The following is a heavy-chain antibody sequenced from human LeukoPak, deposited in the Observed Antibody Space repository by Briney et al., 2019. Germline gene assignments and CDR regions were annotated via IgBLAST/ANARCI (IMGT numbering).Heavy chain of an antibody. V-gene: IGHV3-30*02. J-gene: IGHJ4*02. CDR3: ANDASQDYSNYKRPPAGCPDY. Sequence: GGSLRLSCAASGFTFSSDGMHWVRRAPGRGVVGVAFIRYDGSNNYYAASVKGRFTISVDQSKNKLYLQMNSLRAEDTSVYYCANDASQDYSNYKRPPAGCPDYRGQGNLVTVSS. CDR1: GFTFSSDG. D-gene: IGHD4-11*01. CDR2: IRYDGSNN.